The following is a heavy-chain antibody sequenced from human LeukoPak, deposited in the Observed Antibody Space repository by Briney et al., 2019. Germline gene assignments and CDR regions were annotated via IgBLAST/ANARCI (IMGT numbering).Heavy chain of an antibody. D-gene: IGHD6-13*01. J-gene: IGHJ4*02. CDR1: GYSLTNYW. CDR2: IDPGDSDT. CDR3: ATRTTSSRTFFDY. Sequence: GXXXKISCKGSGYSLTNYWIGWVRQMPGKGLEWMGIIDPGDSDTRYSPSFRGQVTISADKSISTAYLQWSSLKASDTAMYYCATRTTSSRTFFDYWGQGTLVTVSS. V-gene: IGHV5-51*01.